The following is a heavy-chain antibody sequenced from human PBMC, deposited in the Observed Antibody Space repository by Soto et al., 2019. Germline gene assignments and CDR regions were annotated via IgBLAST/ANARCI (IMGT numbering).Heavy chain of an antibody. Sequence: GESLKISCKGSGYSFTSYWIGWVRQMPGKGLEWMGIIYPGDSDTRYSPSFQGQVTISADKSISTAYLQWSSLEASDTAMYYCAGSIAARPRGYYYYGMDVWGQGTTVTVSS. CDR1: GYSFTSYW. D-gene: IGHD6-6*01. J-gene: IGHJ6*02. CDR2: IYPGDSDT. V-gene: IGHV5-51*01. CDR3: AGSIAARPRGYYYYGMDV.